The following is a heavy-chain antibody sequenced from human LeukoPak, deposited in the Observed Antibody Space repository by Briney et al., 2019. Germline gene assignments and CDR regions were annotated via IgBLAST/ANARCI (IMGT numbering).Heavy chain of an antibody. CDR2: IIPILGIA. CDR1: GGTFSSYA. V-gene: IGHV1-69*04. D-gene: IGHD5-18*01. Sequence: GASVKVSCKASGGTFSSYAISWVRQAPGQGPEWMGRIIPILGIANYAQKFQGRVTITADKSTSTAYMELSSLRSEDTAVYYCARGYSYGSYCFDYWGQGTLVTVSS. CDR3: ARGYSYGSYCFDY. J-gene: IGHJ4*02.